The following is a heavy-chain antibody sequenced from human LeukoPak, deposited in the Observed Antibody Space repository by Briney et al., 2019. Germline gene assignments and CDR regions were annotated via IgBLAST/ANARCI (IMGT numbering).Heavy chain of an antibody. CDR1: GYTFTAYY. CDR2: INPNSGSR. V-gene: IGHV1-2*02. CDR3: ARGDGYSYGYLGY. J-gene: IGHJ4*02. D-gene: IGHD5-18*01. Sequence: GASVKVSCKAFGYTFTAYYMHWVRQAPGHGLEWMGWINPNSGSRSYAQKFQGRVTMTRDTSISTAYMELSRLKSDDTAVYYCARGDGYSYGYLGYWGQGTLVTVSS.